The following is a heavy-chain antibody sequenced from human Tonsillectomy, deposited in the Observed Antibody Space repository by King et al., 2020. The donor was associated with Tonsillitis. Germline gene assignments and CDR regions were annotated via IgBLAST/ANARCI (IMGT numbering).Heavy chain of an antibody. D-gene: IGHD6-19*01. Sequence: QLVQSGAEVKKPGASVKVSCMTSGYTFTGYYVHWVRQAPGQGLEWMGWINPNSGGTNYAKKFQGRGTMTRDTSISTAYMELSRLRSDDTAVYYCARGAIAVAGTYAFDIWGQGTMVTVSS. CDR3: ARGAIAVAGTYAFDI. CDR2: INPNSGGT. CDR1: GYTFTGYY. V-gene: IGHV1-2*02. J-gene: IGHJ3*02.